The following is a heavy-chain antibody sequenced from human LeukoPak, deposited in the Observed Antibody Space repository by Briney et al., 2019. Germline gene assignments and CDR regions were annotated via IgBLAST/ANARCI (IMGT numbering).Heavy chain of an antibody. D-gene: IGHD5-24*01. CDR2: IKGKTDGGTT. Sequence: GGSLRLSCAASGFTFSNAWMSLVRQAPGKGLEWVGRIKGKTDGGTTDYAAPVKGRFTISRDDSKNTLYLQMNSLKTEDTAVYYCTTVDDTYAFDIWGHGTMVTVSS. V-gene: IGHV3-15*01. J-gene: IGHJ3*02. CDR1: GFTFSNAW. CDR3: TTVDDTYAFDI.